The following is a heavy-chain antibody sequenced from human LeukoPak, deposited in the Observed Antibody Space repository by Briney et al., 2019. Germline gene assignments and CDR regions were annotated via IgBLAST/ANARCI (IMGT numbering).Heavy chain of an antibody. CDR2: ISSSSDTI. D-gene: IGHD2-2*01. J-gene: IGHJ4*02. Sequence: LGGSLRLSCAASGFTFNTYSMNWVRQAPGKGLEWVSYISSSSDTIYYADSVKGRFTISRDNAKNSLYLQMNSLRAEDTAVYYCARDTRGESDYWGQGTLVTVSS. CDR1: GFTFNTYS. V-gene: IGHV3-48*04. CDR3: ARDTRGESDY.